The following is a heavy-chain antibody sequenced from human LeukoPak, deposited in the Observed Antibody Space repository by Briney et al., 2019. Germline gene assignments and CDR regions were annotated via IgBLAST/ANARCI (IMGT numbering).Heavy chain of an antibody. Sequence: PGGSLRLSCAASGFAFRDYYMSWIRQAPGKGLEWVSYISSSGSTIYYADSVKGRFTISRDNAKNSLYLQMNSRRAEDTAVYYCARDTTYYDSSGYYPNWGQGTLVTVSS. CDR1: GFAFRDYY. CDR2: ISSSGSTI. J-gene: IGHJ4*02. V-gene: IGHV3-11*01. CDR3: ARDTTYYDSSGYYPN. D-gene: IGHD3-22*01.